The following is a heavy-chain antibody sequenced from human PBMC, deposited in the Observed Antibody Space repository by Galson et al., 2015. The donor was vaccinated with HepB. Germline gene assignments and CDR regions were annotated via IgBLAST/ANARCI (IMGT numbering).Heavy chain of an antibody. Sequence: SVKVSCKASGGTFSSYAISWVRQAPGQGLEWMGGIIPIFGTANYAQKFQGRVTITADESTSTAYMELSSLRSEDTAVYYCATYRGYRFGELPTFIAAYFDYWGQGTLVTVSS. CDR1: GGTFSSYA. CDR3: ATYRGYRFGELPTFIAAYFDY. CDR2: IIPIFGTA. V-gene: IGHV1-69*13. J-gene: IGHJ4*02. D-gene: IGHD3-10*01.